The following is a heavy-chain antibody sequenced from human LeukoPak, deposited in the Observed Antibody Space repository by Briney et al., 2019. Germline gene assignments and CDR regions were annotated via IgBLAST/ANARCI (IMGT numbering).Heavy chain of an antibody. CDR3: ARGLTTVRGVIITTAHALYY. CDR1: GFTFSDYY. Sequence: GGSLRPSCAASGFTFSDYYMSWIRQAPGKGLEWVSYIRSSGSTIYYADSVKGRFTISRDNARNSLYLQMNSLSAEDTAIYYCARGLTTVRGVIITTAHALYYWGQGTLVAVSS. J-gene: IGHJ4*02. V-gene: IGHV3-11*01. CDR2: IRSSGSTI. D-gene: IGHD3-10*01.